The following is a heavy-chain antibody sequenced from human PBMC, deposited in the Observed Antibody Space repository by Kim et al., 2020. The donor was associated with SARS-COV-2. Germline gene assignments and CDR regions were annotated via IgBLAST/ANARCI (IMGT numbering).Heavy chain of an antibody. CDR2: INYSGST. V-gene: IGHV4-34*01. Sequence: SETLSLTCAVYGGSFSGYYWSWIRQPPGKGLEWIGEINYSGSTNYNPSLKSRVTISVDTSKNQFSLKLSSVTAADTAVYYCARVRGVTVLLGYYYYGMDVWGQGTTVTVSS. CDR1: GGSFSGYY. J-gene: IGHJ6*02. D-gene: IGHD3-10*01. CDR3: ARVRGVTVLLGYYYYGMDV.